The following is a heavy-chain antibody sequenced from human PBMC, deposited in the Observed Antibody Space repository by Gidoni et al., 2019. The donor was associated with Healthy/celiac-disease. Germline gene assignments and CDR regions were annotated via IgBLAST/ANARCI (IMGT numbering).Heavy chain of an antibody. CDR1: GGSISSSRYY. Sequence: QLQLQESGPGLVKPSETLSLTCTVSGGSISSSRYYWGWIRQPPGKGLEWIGSIYYSGSTYYNPSLKSRVTISVDTSKNQFSLKLSSVTAADTAVYYCAKSYGSGSYWVGYYYGMDVWGQGTTVTVSS. V-gene: IGHV4-39*07. J-gene: IGHJ6*02. CDR2: IYYSGST. D-gene: IGHD3-10*01. CDR3: AKSYGSGSYWVGYYYGMDV.